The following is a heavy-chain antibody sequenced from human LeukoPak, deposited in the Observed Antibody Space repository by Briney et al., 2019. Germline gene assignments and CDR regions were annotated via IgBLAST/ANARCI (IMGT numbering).Heavy chain of an antibody. D-gene: IGHD6-19*01. CDR1: GFTFHDHG. V-gene: IGHV3-30*03. J-gene: IGHJ4*02. Sequence: GTSLRLSRAASGFTFHDHGMDWVRQAPGKGLEWVAVIAADGGVKQYADFVKGRFSLSRDNSKNTLFLEMNGLTIEDTAVYYCAREATWGQWYFDLWGQGAPVTVSS. CDR2: IAADGGVK. CDR3: AREATWGQWYFDL.